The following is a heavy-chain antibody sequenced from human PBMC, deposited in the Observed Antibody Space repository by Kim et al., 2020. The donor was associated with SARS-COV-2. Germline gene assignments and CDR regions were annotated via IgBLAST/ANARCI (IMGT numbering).Heavy chain of an antibody. D-gene: IGHD1-26*01. CDR3: ASPKMRGGSYHDAFDI. J-gene: IGHJ3*02. V-gene: IGHV3-21*01. Sequence: SVKGRFTISRDNAKNSLYLQMNSPRAEDTAVYYCASPKMRGGSYHDAFDIWGQGTMVTVSS.